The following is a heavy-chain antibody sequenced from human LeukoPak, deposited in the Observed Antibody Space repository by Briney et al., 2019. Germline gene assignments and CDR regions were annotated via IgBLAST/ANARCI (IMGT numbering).Heavy chain of an antibody. D-gene: IGHD2-21*01. J-gene: IGHJ3*02. CDR1: GFTFTSSA. CDR3: AANTPRVVREDAFDI. CDR2: IVVGSGNT. V-gene: IGHV1-58*02. Sequence: SVNVSCTASGFTFTSSAMQGVGQARGQRVEWIGWIVVGSGNTNYSQNFQERVTITRDISTSTAYMELSSLRSEDTAVYYCAANTPRVVREDAFDIWGQGTMVTVSS.